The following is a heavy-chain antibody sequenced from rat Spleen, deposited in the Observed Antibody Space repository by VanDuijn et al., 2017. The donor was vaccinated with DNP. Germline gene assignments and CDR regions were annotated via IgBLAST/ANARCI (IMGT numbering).Heavy chain of an antibody. CDR2: IKTGGGST. V-gene: IGHV5-31*01. J-gene: IGHJ1*01. D-gene: IGHD1-11*01. CDR1: GFTFSNYW. CDR3: ARHYGGYSYYWYFDF. Sequence: EVQLVESGGGLVQPGGSLKLSCVASGFTFSNYWMYWIRQAPGKGLEWVASIKTGGGSTYYPDSVKGRFTISRDNAKSTLYLQMDSLRSEDTATYYCARHYGGYSYYWYFDFWGPGTMVTVSS.